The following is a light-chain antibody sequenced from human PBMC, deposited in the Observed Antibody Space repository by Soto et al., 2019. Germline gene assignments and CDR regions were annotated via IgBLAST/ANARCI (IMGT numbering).Light chain of an antibody. CDR2: GAS. CDR1: QTVSGN. Sequence: EVVMTQSPATLSVSPGERATVSCSASQTVSGNLAWYQQRPGQAPRLLIYGASTRATGIPARFSGSRSGTDFTLTISRLAPEDFAVYFCQLYGSSRWTFGQGTKVDIK. J-gene: IGKJ1*01. CDR3: QLYGSSRWT. V-gene: IGKV3-15*01.